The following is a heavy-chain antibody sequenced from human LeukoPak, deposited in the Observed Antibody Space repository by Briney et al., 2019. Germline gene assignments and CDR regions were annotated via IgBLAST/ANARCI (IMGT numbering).Heavy chain of an antibody. J-gene: IGHJ6*03. CDR1: GFTFNNYA. CDR3: AKRRHDYGDYYYMDV. V-gene: IGHV3-23*01. CDR2: ISGSGGST. D-gene: IGHD4-17*01. Sequence: GGSLRLSCAASGFTFNNYAMSWVRQAPGKGLEWVSVISGSGGSTYYADSVKGRFTISRDNSKNTLYLQMNSLRAEDTAVYYCAKRRHDYGDYYYMDVWGKGTTVTVSS.